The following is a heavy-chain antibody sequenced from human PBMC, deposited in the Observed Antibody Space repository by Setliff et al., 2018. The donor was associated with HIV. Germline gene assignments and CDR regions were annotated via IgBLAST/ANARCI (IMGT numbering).Heavy chain of an antibody. CDR2: IYQSGHT. CDR1: GGSISSNKW. Sequence: PSETLSLTCAVSGGSISSNKWWSWVRQPPGKGLEWIGEIYQSGHTNHSPPLESRVTISVDTSKNQFSLKLSSVTAADTAVYYCARHGAYEAYYDYMDVWGKGTTVTVS. D-gene: IGHD5-12*01. CDR3: ARHGAYEAYYDYMDV. J-gene: IGHJ6*03. V-gene: IGHV4-4*02.